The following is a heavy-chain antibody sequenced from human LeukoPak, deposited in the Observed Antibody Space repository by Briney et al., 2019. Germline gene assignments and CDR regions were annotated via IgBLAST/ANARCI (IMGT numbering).Heavy chain of an antibody. V-gene: IGHV3-9*01. CDR3: ARGELLKD. Sequence: PGGSLRLSCAASGFTFDDYAMHWVRQAPGKGLEWVSGISWNSGSIGYADSVKGRFTISRDNAKNSLYLQMNSLRAEDTAVYYCARGELLKDWGQGTLVTVSS. J-gene: IGHJ4*02. D-gene: IGHD3-10*01. CDR1: GFTFDDYA. CDR2: ISWNSGSI.